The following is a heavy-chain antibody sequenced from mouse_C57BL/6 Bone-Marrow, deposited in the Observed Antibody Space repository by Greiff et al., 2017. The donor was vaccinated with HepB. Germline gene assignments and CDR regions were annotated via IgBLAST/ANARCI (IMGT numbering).Heavy chain of an antibody. Sequence: VQLQQSGPVLVKPGASVKMSCKASGYTFTDYYMNWVKQSHGKSLEWIGVINPYNGGTSYNQKFKGKATLTVDKSSSTAYMELNSLTSEDSAVYYCASPAYYSKVYWYFDVWGTGTTVTVSS. J-gene: IGHJ1*03. CDR1: GYTFTDYY. D-gene: IGHD2-5*01. V-gene: IGHV1-19*01. CDR2: INPYNGGT. CDR3: ASPAYYSKVYWYFDV.